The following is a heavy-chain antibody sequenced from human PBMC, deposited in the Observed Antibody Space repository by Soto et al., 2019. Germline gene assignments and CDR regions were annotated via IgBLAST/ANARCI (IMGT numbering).Heavy chain of an antibody. CDR2: INPTSGGT. CDR1: GYTFPGNY. V-gene: IGHV1-2*02. Sequence: QVKLVQSGAEVKKPGASVKVSCKASGYTFPGNYMHWVRQAPGQGLEWMALINPTSGGTNYAQKFQGRVTMTWDTSISTAYMELSRLRSDDTAIYYCARGYCSSSGCSHYFDYWGQGTLVTVSS. J-gene: IGHJ4*02. D-gene: IGHD2-2*01. CDR3: ARGYCSSSGCSHYFDY.